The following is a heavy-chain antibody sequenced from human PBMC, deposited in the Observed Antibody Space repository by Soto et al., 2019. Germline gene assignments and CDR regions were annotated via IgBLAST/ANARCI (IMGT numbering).Heavy chain of an antibody. CDR1: GGSISSGDYY. CDR3: ARATYGDSKKFDY. CDR2: IYYSGST. V-gene: IGHV4-30-4*01. J-gene: IGHJ4*02. Sequence: SETLSLTCTVSGGSISSGDYYWSWIRQPPGKGLEWIGYIYYSGSTYYNPSLKSRVTISVDTSKNQFSLKLSSVTAAETAVYYCARATYGDSKKFDYWGQETLVTVSS. D-gene: IGHD4-17*01.